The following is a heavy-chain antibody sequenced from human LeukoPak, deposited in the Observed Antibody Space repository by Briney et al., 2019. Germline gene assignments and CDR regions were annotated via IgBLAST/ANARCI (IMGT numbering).Heavy chain of an antibody. CDR2: IYYSGST. V-gene: IGHV4-59*08. D-gene: IGHD2-15*01. CDR1: GGSISSYY. CDR3: ARLPIVVVVAATRGTSNYYYYGMDV. J-gene: IGHJ6*02. Sequence: SETLSLTCTVSGGSISSYYWSWIRQPPGKGLEWIGYIYYSGSTNYNPSLKGRVTISVDTSKNQFSLKLSSVTAADTAVYYCARLPIVVVVAATRGTSNYYYYGMDVWGQGTTVTVSS.